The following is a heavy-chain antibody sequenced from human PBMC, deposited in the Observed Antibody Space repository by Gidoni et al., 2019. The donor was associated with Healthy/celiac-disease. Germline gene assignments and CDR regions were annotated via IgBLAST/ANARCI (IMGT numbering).Heavy chain of an antibody. CDR3: AKDNRDGYKKSLLDY. CDR1: GFTFSSYG. J-gene: IGHJ4*02. Sequence: QVQLVESGGGVVQPGRSLRLSCSASGFTFSSYGMHWVRQAPGKGLEVVAVISYDGSNKYYADSVKGRFTISRDNSKNTLYLQMNSLRAEDTAVYYCAKDNRDGYKKSLLDYWGQGTLVTVSS. V-gene: IGHV3-30*18. CDR2: ISYDGSNK. D-gene: IGHD5-12*01.